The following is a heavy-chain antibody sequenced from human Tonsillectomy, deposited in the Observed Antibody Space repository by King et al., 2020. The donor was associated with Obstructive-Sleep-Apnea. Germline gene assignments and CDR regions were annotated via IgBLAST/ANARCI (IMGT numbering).Heavy chain of an antibody. D-gene: IGHD3-10*01. CDR2: IRSKAYGGTT. V-gene: IGHV3-49*03. CDR3: TRVETMVRGQVGGYGCFDY. J-gene: IGHJ4*02. CDR1: GFTFGDYA. Sequence: VQLVESGGGLVQPGRSLRLSCTASGFTFGDYAMSWFRQAPGKGLEWVGCIRSKAYGGTTEYAAYVKGKFTISRDDSKSIAYLQMNSLKTEDTDVYYCTRVETMVRGQVGGYGCFDYWGQGTLVTVST.